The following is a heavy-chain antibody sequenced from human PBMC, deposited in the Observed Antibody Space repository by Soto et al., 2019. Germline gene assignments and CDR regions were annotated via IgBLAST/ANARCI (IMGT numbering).Heavy chain of an antibody. Sequence: SVKVSCKASGGTFSSYAISWVRQAPGQGLEWMGGIIPIFGTANYAQKFQGRVTITADESTSTAYMELSSLRSEDTAVYYCASGGDGYNQIYYFDYWGQGTLVTVSS. CDR3: ASGGDGYNQIYYFDY. D-gene: IGHD2-21*01. V-gene: IGHV1-69*13. J-gene: IGHJ4*02. CDR1: GGTFSSYA. CDR2: IIPIFGTA.